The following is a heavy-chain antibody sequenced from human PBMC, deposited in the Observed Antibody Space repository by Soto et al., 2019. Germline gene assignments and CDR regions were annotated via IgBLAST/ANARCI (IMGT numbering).Heavy chain of an antibody. V-gene: IGHV3-15*01. J-gene: IGHJ3*02. CDR3: TTEARGSSGYPLAFDI. D-gene: IGHD3-22*01. CDR2: IKSKTDGGTT. CDR1: GFTFSNAW. Sequence: PAVSLRLSCAASGFTFSNAWMSWVRQAPGKGLEWVGRIKSKTDGGTTDYAAPVKGRFTISRDDSKNTLYLQMNSLKTEDTAVYYCTTEARGSSGYPLAFDIWGQGTMVTVSS.